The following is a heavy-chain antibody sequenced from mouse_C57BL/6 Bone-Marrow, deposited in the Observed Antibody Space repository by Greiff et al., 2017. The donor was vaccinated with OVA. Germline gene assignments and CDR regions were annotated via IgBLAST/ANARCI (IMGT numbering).Heavy chain of an antibody. CDR2: IHPNSGST. Sequence: QVQLKQPGAELVKPGASVKLSCKASGYTFTSYWMHWVKQRPGQGLEWIGMIHPNSGSTNYNEKFKSKATLTVDKSSSTAYMQLSSLTSEDSAVYDCARDLYGSSYPHYWGQGTTLTVSS. J-gene: IGHJ2*01. D-gene: IGHD1-1*01. CDR1: GYTFTSYW. V-gene: IGHV1-64*01. CDR3: ARDLYGSSYPHY.